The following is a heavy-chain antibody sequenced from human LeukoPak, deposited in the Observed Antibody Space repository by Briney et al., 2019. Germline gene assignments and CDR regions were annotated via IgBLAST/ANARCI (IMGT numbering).Heavy chain of an antibody. V-gene: IGHV4-59*01. D-gene: IGHD2-15*01. CDR1: GGSISSYY. Sequence: RSSETLSLTCTVSGGSISSYYWSWIRQPPGKGVEWVGYIYYSGSTNYNPSLKSRVTISVDTSKNQFSLKLSAVTAADTVVYYGARDRGYCSGGSCWFDYWGQGTLVTVSS. CDR2: IYYSGST. J-gene: IGHJ5*01. CDR3: ARDRGYCSGGSCWFDY.